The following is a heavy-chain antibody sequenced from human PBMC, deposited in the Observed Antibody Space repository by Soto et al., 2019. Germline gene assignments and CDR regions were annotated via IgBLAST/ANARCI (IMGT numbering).Heavy chain of an antibody. CDR2: IYYSGST. V-gene: IGHV4-31*03. Sequence: SETLSLTCTVSGGSISRGGYYWSWIRQHPGKGLEWIGYIYYSGSTYYNPSLKSRVTISVDTSKNQFSLKLSSVTAADTAVYYCARVVKGGELSSDTFYYYGMDVWGQGTTVIVSS. J-gene: IGHJ6*02. CDR3: ARVVKGGELSSDTFYYYGMDV. D-gene: IGHD3-16*02. CDR1: GGSISRGGYY.